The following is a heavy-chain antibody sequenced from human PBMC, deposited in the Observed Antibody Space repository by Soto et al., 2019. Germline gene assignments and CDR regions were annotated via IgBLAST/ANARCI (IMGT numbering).Heavy chain of an antibody. J-gene: IGHJ6*04. D-gene: IGHD3-10*01. CDR3: ARRAYHSYYAIDV. CDR1: GFTLSSYS. Sequence: GGSLRLSCAASGFTLSSYSMNCVSQAPGKGLEWFSTISSSSTYIYYADSVKGRFAISIDNSKNTVYLQMSSLRNEDTGLYYCARRAYHSYYAIDVWGNGSKLTVSS. V-gene: IGHV3-21*01. CDR2: ISSSSTYI.